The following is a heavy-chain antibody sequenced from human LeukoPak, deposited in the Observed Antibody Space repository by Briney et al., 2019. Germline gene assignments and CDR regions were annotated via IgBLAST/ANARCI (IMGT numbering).Heavy chain of an antibody. D-gene: IGHD1-26*01. V-gene: IGHV4-34*01. CDR3: ARGRLGSRGYFDY. Sequence: SETLSLTCAVYGGSFGGYYWSWIRQPPGEGLEWIGEINYSGSTNYNPSLKSRVTISMDTSENQFSLKLTSVTAADTAVYYCARGRLGSRGYFDYWGQGTLVTVSS. CDR2: INYSGST. CDR1: GGSFGGYY. J-gene: IGHJ4*02.